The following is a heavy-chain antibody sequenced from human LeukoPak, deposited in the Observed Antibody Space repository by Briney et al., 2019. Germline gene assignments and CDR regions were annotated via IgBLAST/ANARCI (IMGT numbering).Heavy chain of an antibody. CDR3: ARGRGRVAGAVKINDAFDI. CDR2: INPNSGGT. V-gene: IGHV1-2*02. J-gene: IGHJ3*02. CDR1: GYTFTGYY. Sequence: ASVKVSCKASGYTFTGYYMHWVRQAPGQGLEWMGWINPNSGGTNYAQKFQGRVTMTRDTSISTAYMELSRLRSDDTAVYHCARGRGRVAGAVKINDAFDIWGQGTMVTVSS. D-gene: IGHD6-19*01.